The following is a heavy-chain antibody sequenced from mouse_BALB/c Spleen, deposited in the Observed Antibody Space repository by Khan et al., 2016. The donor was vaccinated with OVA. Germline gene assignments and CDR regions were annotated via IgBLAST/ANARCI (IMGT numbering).Heavy chain of an antibody. Sequence: QMQLEESGAELARPGASVKMSCKASGYTFTTYTIHWVKQRPGRGLEWIGYIIPSTDYTTYNQKFKDKATLTADKSSSTAYMQLSSLTSDDSAVYYCAKEGAYYRSDGWFAYWGQGTLVTVSA. CDR2: IIPSTDYT. D-gene: IGHD2-14*01. V-gene: IGHV1-4*01. CDR3: AKEGAYYRSDGWFAY. J-gene: IGHJ3*01. CDR1: GYTFTTYT.